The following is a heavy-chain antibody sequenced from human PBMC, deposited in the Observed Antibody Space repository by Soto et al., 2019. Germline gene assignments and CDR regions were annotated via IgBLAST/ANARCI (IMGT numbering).Heavy chain of an antibody. V-gene: IGHV1-8*02. CDR2: MNPNTVNS. D-gene: IGHD1-1*01. CDR3: ARRAETNGWNGFGADKYYFDF. CDR1: GYTFTSYG. J-gene: IGHJ4*02. Sequence: ASVKFSCKASGYTFTSYGISWVRQATGQWLEWMGWMNPNTVNSGYAQKFQGRVTMTSDTSISTAHMELSSLRSEDTAVYYCARRAETNGWNGFGADKYYFDFWGQGTLVTVSS.